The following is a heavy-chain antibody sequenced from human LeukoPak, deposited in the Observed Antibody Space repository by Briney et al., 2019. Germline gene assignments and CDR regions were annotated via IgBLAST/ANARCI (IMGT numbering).Heavy chain of an antibody. D-gene: IGHD4-23*01. CDR3: TRLRGGNHFDY. CDR2: IKQDGSEK. CDR1: GFTYSSYW. J-gene: IGHJ4*02. V-gene: IGHV3-7*01. Sequence: GGSLRLSCAASGFTYSSYWMSWVRQAPGKGLEWVANIKQDGSEKYYVDSVKGRFTTSRDNAKNSLYLQMNSLGAEDTAVYYCTRLRGGNHFDYWGQGTLVTVSS.